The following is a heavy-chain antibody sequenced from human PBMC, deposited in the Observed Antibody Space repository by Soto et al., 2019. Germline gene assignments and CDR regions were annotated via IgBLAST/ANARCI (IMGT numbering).Heavy chain of an antibody. V-gene: IGHV3-30-3*01. CDR3: ASDLVGASDSYGLDV. Sequence: PGGSLRLSCAASGFTFSSYAMHWVRQAPGKGLEWGAVISYEGSNKYYADSVRGRFIIPRDNSKNRLYLQMNSLRAEDTAVYYCASDLVGASDSYGLDVWGQGTPVTVSS. D-gene: IGHD1-26*01. CDR2: ISYEGSNK. CDR1: GFTFSSYA. J-gene: IGHJ6*02.